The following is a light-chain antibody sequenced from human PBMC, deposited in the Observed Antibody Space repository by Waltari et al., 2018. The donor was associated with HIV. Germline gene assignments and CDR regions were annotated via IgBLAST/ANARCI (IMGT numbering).Light chain of an antibody. CDR2: WAS. V-gene: IGKV4-1*01. Sequence: DIVMTQSPDSLGVSLGERSTINCKSNRSVLSISNDRNYLAWYQQKSGQPPRLLIYWASSRESGVPARFSGSGSRTDFTLTINSLQAEDVAVYYCQQYYTSPLTFGGGTKVEIK. CDR1: RSVLSISNDRNY. CDR3: QQYYTSPLT. J-gene: IGKJ4*01.